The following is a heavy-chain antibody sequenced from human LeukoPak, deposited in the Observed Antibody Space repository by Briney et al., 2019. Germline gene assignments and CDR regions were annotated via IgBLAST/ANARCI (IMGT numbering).Heavy chain of an antibody. J-gene: IGHJ4*02. Sequence: SVKVPCKASGYTFTYRYLHWVRQAPGQALEWMGWITPFNGNTNYAQKFQDRVTITRDRSMTTAYMELSSLRSEDTAMYYCANGPDGYNTYWGQGTLVTVSS. CDR3: ANGPDGYNTY. CDR2: ITPFNGNT. CDR1: GYTFTYRY. V-gene: IGHV1-45*02. D-gene: IGHD5-24*01.